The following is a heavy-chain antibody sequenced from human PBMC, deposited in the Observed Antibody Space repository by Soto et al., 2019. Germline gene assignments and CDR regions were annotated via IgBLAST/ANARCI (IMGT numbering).Heavy chain of an antibody. CDR3: ARTTITMARGVMVRWFDP. V-gene: IGHV1-3*01. Sequence: ASVKVSCKASGYTFTSYAMHWVRQAPGQRLEWMGWINAGNGNTKYSQKFQGRVTITRDTSASTAYMELSSLRSEDTAVYYCARTTITMARGVMVRWFDPWGQGTLVTVSS. J-gene: IGHJ5*02. CDR2: INAGNGNT. D-gene: IGHD3-10*01. CDR1: GYTFTSYA.